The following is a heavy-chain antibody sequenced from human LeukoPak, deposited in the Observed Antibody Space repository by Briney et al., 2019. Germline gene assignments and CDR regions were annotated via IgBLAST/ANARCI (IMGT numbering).Heavy chain of an antibody. Sequence: GASVKVSCKASGYTFTGYYMHWVRQAPGQGLEWMGWINPNSGGTNYAQKFQGRVTMTRDTSISTAYMELSRLRSDDTAVYYCAREDYGDYIGPHFWGQGTLVTVSS. CDR2: INPNSGGT. J-gene: IGHJ4*02. CDR1: GYTFTGYY. D-gene: IGHD4-17*01. CDR3: AREDYGDYIGPHF. V-gene: IGHV1-2*02.